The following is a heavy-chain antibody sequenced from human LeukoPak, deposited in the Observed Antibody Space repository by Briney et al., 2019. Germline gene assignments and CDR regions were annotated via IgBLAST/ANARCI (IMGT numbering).Heavy chain of an antibody. CDR3: ATFKVSGYYFDC. CDR2: FDPEDGET. Sequence: VASVKVSCKVSGYTLTELSMHWVRQAPGKGLEWMGGFDPEDGETIYAQKFQGRVTMTEDTSTDTAYMELSSLRSEDTAVYYCATFKVSGYYFDCWGQGTLVTVSS. J-gene: IGHJ4*02. CDR1: GYTLTELS. D-gene: IGHD1-14*01. V-gene: IGHV1-24*01.